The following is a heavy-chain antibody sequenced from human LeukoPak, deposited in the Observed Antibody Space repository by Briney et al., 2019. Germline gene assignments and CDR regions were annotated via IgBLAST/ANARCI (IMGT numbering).Heavy chain of an antibody. CDR2: ISYSGST. Sequence: SETLSLTCTVSGGSISSYYWSWIRQPPGKGLEWIGYISYSGSTNYNPSLKSRVTISVDTSKNQFSLKLNSVTAVDTAVYYCARYIWGSYPTFEDYWGQGSLVTVSS. CDR1: GGSISSYY. D-gene: IGHD3-16*02. J-gene: IGHJ4*02. V-gene: IGHV4-59*01. CDR3: ARYIWGSYPTFEDY.